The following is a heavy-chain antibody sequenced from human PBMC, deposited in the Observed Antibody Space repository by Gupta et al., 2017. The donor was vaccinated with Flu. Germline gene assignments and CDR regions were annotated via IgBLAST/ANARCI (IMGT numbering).Heavy chain of an antibody. CDR1: GFSLSTSGMR. D-gene: IGHD3-22*01. Sequence: QVTLKESGPALVKPTQTLTLTCTFSGFSLSTSGMRVSWIRQPPGKALEWLARIDWDDDKFYSTSLKTRLTISKDTSKNQVVLTMTNMNPVDTATYYCARTGSTGYDRDAFDIWGQGTMVTVSS. V-gene: IGHV2-70*04. CDR2: IDWDDDK. CDR3: ARTGSTGYDRDAFDI. J-gene: IGHJ3*02.